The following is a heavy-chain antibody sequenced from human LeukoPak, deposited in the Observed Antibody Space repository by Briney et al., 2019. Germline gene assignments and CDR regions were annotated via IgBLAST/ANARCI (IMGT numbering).Heavy chain of an antibody. V-gene: IGHV4-34*01. Sequence: SETLSLTCAVYGGSFSGYYWSWIRQPPGEGLEWIGEINHSGSTNYNTSLKSRVTISVDTSKNQFSRKLSSGTAADTAVYYCARGRGVSGSWGQGTLVTVSS. J-gene: IGHJ4*02. CDR2: INHSGST. CDR3: ARGRGVSGS. D-gene: IGHD3-10*01. CDR1: GGSFSGYY.